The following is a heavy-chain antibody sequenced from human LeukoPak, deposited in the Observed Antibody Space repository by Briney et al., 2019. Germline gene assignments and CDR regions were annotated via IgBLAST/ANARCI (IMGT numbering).Heavy chain of an antibody. V-gene: IGHV3-7*03. D-gene: IGHD1-26*01. CDR3: AKDLTWELLSGDH. CDR2: IKQDGSQK. Sequence: QSGGSLRLSCAASGFTFSNYWMSWVRQAPGKGLEWVANIKQDGSQKNYVDSVKGRFTISRDNAKTSLYLQMNSLRAEDTAIYYCAKDLTWELLSGDHWGQGTLVTVSS. CDR1: GFTFSNYW. J-gene: IGHJ4*02.